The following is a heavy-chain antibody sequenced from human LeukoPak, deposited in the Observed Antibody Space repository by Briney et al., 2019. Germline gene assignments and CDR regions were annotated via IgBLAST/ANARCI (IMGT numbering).Heavy chain of an antibody. CDR2: STGGST. V-gene: IGHV3-23*01. CDR3: AKGPLGAAYWYFDV. J-gene: IGHJ2*01. Sequence: GGSLRLSCAASGFSFSSYAMSWVRQAPGKGLEWVSASTGGSTYYPDSVKGRFTVSRDNSKNTLYLQLNSLRAEDTAVYYCAKGPLGAAYWYFDVWGRGTLVSVSS. CDR1: GFSFSSYA. D-gene: IGHD1-26*01.